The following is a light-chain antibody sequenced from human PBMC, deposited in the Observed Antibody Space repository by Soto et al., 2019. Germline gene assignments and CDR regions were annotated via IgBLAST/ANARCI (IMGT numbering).Light chain of an antibody. CDR3: LQHNTYPLS. V-gene: IGKV1-17*03. CDR1: RGISHY. CDR2: GAS. Sequence: DIQMTQSPSAMSASVGDRVTITCRARRGISHYLAWFQHRPGKVPKRLIYGASTLESGVPSRFSGSGSGPEFTLTISSLQHEAFATYYCLQHNTYPLSFGGGTKVAMK. J-gene: IGKJ4*01.